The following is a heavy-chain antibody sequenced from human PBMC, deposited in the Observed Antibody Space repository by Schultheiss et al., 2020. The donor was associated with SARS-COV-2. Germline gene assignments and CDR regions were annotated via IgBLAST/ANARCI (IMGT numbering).Heavy chain of an antibody. J-gene: IGHJ5*02. D-gene: IGHD2-15*01. CDR1: GYTFTSYD. CDR2: MNPNSGGT. Sequence: ASVKVSCKASGYTFTSYDINWVRQATGQGLEWMGWMNPNSGGTNYAQKFQGRVTMTTDTSTSTAYMELSSLRSEDTAVYYCALGYCSGGSCYSFDPWGQGTLVTVSS. CDR3: ALGYCSGGSCYSFDP. V-gene: IGHV1-8*01.